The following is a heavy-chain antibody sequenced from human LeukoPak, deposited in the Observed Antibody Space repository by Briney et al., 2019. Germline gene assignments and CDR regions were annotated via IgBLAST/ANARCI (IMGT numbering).Heavy chain of an antibody. CDR2: INTDGTST. J-gene: IGHJ4*02. Sequence: GGSLRLTCAASGFTFSSYWFHWVRQAPGKGLVWVSRINTDGTSTSYADSVKGRFTIARDNAKNTLYLQMNSLRAEDTAIYYCAKDMTGLRDYWGQGTLVTVPS. CDR3: AKDMTGLRDY. V-gene: IGHV3-74*01. CDR1: GFTFSSYW. D-gene: IGHD3-16*01.